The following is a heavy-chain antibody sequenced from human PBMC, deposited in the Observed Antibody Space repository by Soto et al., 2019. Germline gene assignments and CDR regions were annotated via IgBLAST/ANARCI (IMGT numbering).Heavy chain of an antibody. J-gene: IGHJ5*01. CDR3: ATAHETFYTHGYYVNWFDT. V-gene: IGHV4-39*01. Sequence: SETLSLTCTVSGASFTDGSLFWGWIRQSPGKGVEWIASTYIGGMTYYNPSLRSRVTISVDTSKSQFSLRLNSVTAADTAVYYCATAHETFYTHGYYVNWFDTWGHGTLVTVSS. CDR2: TYIGGMT. D-gene: IGHD3-22*01. CDR1: GASFTDGSLF.